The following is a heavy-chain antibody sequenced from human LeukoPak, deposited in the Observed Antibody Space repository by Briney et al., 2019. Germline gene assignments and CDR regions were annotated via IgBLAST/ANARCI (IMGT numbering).Heavy chain of an antibody. J-gene: IGHJ4*02. Sequence: RPGGSLRLSCASSGFSFREYWVSWIRQAPGKGLEWVSYISGGSAHTNYADSVKGRFTISRDNAKNSLYLQMNSLTDEDTAVYYCARCQYNSSPDFWGQGTLVTVSS. CDR1: GFSFREYW. D-gene: IGHD1-14*01. V-gene: IGHV3-11*03. CDR3: ARCQYNSSPDF. CDR2: ISGGSAHT.